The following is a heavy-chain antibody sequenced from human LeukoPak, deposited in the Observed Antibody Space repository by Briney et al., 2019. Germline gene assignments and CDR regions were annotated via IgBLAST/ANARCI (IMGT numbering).Heavy chain of an antibody. V-gene: IGHV3-53*01. D-gene: IGHD3-3*01. CDR1: GFTVSSNY. CDR2: IYSGGST. CDR3: ARVGFWSGYSMDV. J-gene: IGHJ6*04. Sequence: PGGSLRLSCAASGFTVSSNYMSWVRQAPGKGLEWVSVIYSGGSTYYADSVKGRFTISRDNSKNTLYLQMNSLRAEDTAVYYCARVGFWSGYSMDVWGKGTTVTVSS.